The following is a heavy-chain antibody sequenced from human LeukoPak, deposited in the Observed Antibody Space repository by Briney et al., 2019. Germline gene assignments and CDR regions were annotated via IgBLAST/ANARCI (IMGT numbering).Heavy chain of an antibody. CDR1: SGSFSGYY. J-gene: IGHJ5*02. V-gene: IGHV4-34*01. Sequence: PSETLSLTCAVYSGSFSGYYWSWIRQPPGKGLEWIGEINHSGSTNYNPSLKSRVTISVDTSKNQFSLKLSSVTAADTAVYYCARGLRYCSSTSCRRGWFDPWGQGTLVTVSS. CDR2: INHSGST. D-gene: IGHD2-2*01. CDR3: ARGLRYCSSTSCRRGWFDP.